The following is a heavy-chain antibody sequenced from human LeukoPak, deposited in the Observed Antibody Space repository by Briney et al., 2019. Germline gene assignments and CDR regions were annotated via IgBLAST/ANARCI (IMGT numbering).Heavy chain of an antibody. J-gene: IGHJ3*02. D-gene: IGHD3-22*01. CDR1: GGSFSGYY. CDR2: INHSGST. V-gene: IGHV4-34*01. Sequence: SETLSLTCAVYGGSFSGYYWSWIRQPPGKGLEWIGEINHSGSTNYNPSLKSRVTISVDTSKNQFSLKLSSVTAADTAVYYCARGLTSLRRSRAYYDSRSDAFDIWGQGTMVTVSS. CDR3: ARGLTSLRRSRAYYDSRSDAFDI.